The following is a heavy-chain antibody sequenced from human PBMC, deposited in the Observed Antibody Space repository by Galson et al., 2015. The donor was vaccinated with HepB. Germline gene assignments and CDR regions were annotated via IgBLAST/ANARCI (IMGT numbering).Heavy chain of an antibody. CDR3: ASDIVVVVAAAGPAYFDY. CDR1: GFTFSSYA. D-gene: IGHD2-15*01. V-gene: IGHV3-30*04. Sequence: SLRLSCAASGFTFSSYAMHWVRQAPGKGLEWVAVISYDGSNKYYADSVKGRFTISRDNSKNTLYLQMNSLRAEDTAVYYCASDIVVVVAAAGPAYFDYWGQGTLVTVSS. J-gene: IGHJ4*02. CDR2: ISYDGSNK.